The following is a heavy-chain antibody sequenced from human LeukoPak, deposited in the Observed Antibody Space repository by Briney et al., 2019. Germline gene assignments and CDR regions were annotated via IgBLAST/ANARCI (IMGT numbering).Heavy chain of an antibody. CDR1: GYTFINYW. V-gene: IGHV5-51*01. CDR3: ATSRRSGWYFDY. Sequence: GESLKISCWGTGYTFINYWIGWVRQMPGKDLEWMGIIYPRDSETAYSPSFQGQVTISVDKSISTAYLQWTNLKASDTAMYYCATSRRSGWYFDYWGQGTLVTVSS. D-gene: IGHD6-19*01. J-gene: IGHJ4*02. CDR2: IYPRDSET.